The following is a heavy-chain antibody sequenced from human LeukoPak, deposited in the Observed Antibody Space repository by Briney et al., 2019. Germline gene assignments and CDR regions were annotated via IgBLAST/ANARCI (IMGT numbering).Heavy chain of an antibody. CDR3: ARDKEYCSGGSCYFGSSFDF. J-gene: IGHJ4*02. Sequence: GGSLRLSCAASGLTFSNYWMSWVRQAPGKGLEWVANINQDGSEKYSVDSVTGRFTISRDNPKNSLYLQMNNLRGEDTAIYYCARDKEYCSGGSCYFGSSFDFWGQGTLVSVSS. CDR2: INQDGSEK. CDR1: GLTFSNYW. D-gene: IGHD2-15*01. V-gene: IGHV3-7*01.